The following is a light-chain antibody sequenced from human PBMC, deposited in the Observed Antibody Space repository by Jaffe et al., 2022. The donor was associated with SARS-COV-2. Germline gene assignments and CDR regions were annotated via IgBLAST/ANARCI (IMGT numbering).Light chain of an antibody. V-gene: IGKV1-33*01. CDR3: QQYDNLPLT. CDR1: QYISNY. Sequence: DIQMTQSPSSLSASVGDRVTITCQASQYISNYLNWYQQKVGKAPKLLIYDASNLETGVPSRFSGSGSGTDFTFTISSLQPEDIATYYCQQYDNLPLTFGGGTKVEIK. CDR2: DAS. J-gene: IGKJ4*01.